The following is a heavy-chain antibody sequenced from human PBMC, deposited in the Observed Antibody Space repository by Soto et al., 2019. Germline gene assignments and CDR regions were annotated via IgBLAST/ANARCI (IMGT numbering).Heavy chain of an antibody. CDR1: GFTFSSYS. D-gene: IGHD6-19*01. CDR3: ARVAVAFPIWYYYYMDV. J-gene: IGHJ6*03. V-gene: IGHV3-48*01. CDR2: ISSSSSTI. Sequence: GGSLRLSCAASGFTFSSYSMNWVRQAPGKGLEWVSYISSSSSTIYYADSVKGRFTISRDNAKNSLYLQMNSLRAEDTAVYYCARVAVAFPIWYYYYMDVWGKGTTVTVSS.